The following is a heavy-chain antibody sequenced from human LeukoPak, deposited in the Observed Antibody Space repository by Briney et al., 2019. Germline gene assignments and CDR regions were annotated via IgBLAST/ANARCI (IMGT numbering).Heavy chain of an antibody. Sequence: SGPTLVSPAQTLTLTCTFSGFSLSISGMGVGWIRQPPGRALEWLALIYWDDDKRYSPSLKSRLTITKDTSKSQVVLTMTNMDPVDTATYYCAHTYSSTSLNWFDPWGQGALVTVSS. D-gene: IGHD6-13*01. CDR1: GFSLSISGMG. J-gene: IGHJ5*02. CDR3: AHTYSSTSLNWFDP. V-gene: IGHV2-5*02. CDR2: IYWDDDK.